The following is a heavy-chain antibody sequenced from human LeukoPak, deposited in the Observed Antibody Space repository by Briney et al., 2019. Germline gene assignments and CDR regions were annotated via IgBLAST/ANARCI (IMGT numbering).Heavy chain of an antibody. CDR1: GGSFSGYY. J-gene: IGHJ4*02. V-gene: IGHV4-34*01. Sequence: SETLSLTCAVYGGSFSGYYWSWIRQPPGKGLEWIGEINHSGSTNYNPSLKSRVTISVDTSKNQFSLKLSSVTAADTAVYYCARDNPWGLRGLDYWGQGTLVTVSS. D-gene: IGHD1-26*01. CDR3: ARDNPWGLRGLDY. CDR2: INHSGST.